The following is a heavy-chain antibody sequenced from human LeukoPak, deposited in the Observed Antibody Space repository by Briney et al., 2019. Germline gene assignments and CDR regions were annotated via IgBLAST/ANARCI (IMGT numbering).Heavy chain of an antibody. CDR3: ARGAYYYGSGGSWYYYYYMDV. CDR2: IIPIFGTA. V-gene: IGHV1-69*05. Sequence: EASVKVSCKASGGTFSSYAISWVRQAPGQGLEWMGGIIPIFGTANYAQKFQGRVTITTDESTSTAYMELSSLRSEDTAVYYCARGAYYYGSGGSWYYYYYMDVWGKGTTVTVSS. D-gene: IGHD3-10*01. J-gene: IGHJ6*03. CDR1: GGTFSSYA.